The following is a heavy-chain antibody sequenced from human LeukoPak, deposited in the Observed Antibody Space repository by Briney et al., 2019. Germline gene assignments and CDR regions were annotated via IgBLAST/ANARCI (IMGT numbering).Heavy chain of an antibody. J-gene: IGHJ5*02. Sequence: GRSLRLSCAASGFTFSSYGMHWVRQAPGKGLEWVAVIWYDGSNKYYADSVKGRFTISRDNSKNTLYLQMNSLRAEDTAVYYCARDRDIVVVPAALGWFDPWGQGTLVTVP. CDR1: GFTFSSYG. V-gene: IGHV3-33*01. D-gene: IGHD2-2*01. CDR2: IWYDGSNK. CDR3: ARDRDIVVVPAALGWFDP.